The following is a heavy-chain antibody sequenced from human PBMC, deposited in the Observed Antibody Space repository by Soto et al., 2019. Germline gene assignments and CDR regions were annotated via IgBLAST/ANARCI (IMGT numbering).Heavy chain of an antibody. V-gene: IGHV3-23*01. Sequence: QAPGKGLEWVSSISGSGGGTYYADSVKGRFTISRDNSKSTFFLQMNSLRADDTALYYCAKDSLLVYYFDPWGQGTLVTVSS. CDR3: AKDSLLVYYFDP. D-gene: IGHD2-8*02. CDR2: ISGSGGGT. J-gene: IGHJ5*02.